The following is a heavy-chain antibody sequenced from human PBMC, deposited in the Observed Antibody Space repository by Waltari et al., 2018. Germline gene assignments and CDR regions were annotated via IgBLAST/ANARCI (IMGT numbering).Heavy chain of an antibody. J-gene: IGHJ5*02. V-gene: IGHV3-7*04. CDR3: ARDLFNVGDYDLGP. Sequence: EVQLVESGGGLVQPGGSLRLSCAASGFTFSNYWMSWVRQAPGKGSEWVANIIQDGSAKYYVDAVRGRFTISRDNAKNSLYLQMNSLRAEDTAVYYCARDLFNVGDYDLGPWGQGTLITVSS. D-gene: IGHD3-3*01. CDR1: GFTFSNYW. CDR2: IIQDGSAK.